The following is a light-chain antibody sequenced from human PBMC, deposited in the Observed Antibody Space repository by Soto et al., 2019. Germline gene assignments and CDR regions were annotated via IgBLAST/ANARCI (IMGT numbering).Light chain of an antibody. Sequence: QAVVTQEPSLTVSPGGTVTLTCASSTGAVTSGYYPNGFQQKSGQAPRALMYSTSNKHSWTPARFSGSLLGGKAALTLSGVQPEDEAEYYCLLYSGGAQPWVFGGGTQLTVL. CDR3: LLYSGGAQPWV. J-gene: IGLJ2*01. CDR2: STS. V-gene: IGLV7-43*01. CDR1: TGAVTSGYY.